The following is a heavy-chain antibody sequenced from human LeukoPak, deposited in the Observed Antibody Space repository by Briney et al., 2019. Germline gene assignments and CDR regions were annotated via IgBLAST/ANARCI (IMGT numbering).Heavy chain of an antibody. Sequence: GGSLRLSCAASGFTFSDYYMSWIRQAPGKGLEWVSAISGSGGSTYYADPVKGRFTISRDNSKNTLYLQMNSLRAEDTAVYYCARALYYYDSSGKPPLDYWGQGTLVTVSS. CDR2: ISGSGGST. D-gene: IGHD3-22*01. CDR1: GFTFSDYY. CDR3: ARALYYYDSSGKPPLDY. V-gene: IGHV3-23*01. J-gene: IGHJ4*02.